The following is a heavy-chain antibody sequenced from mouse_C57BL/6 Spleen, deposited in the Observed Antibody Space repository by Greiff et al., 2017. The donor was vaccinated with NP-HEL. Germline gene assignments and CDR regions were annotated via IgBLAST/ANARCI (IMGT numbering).Heavy chain of an antibody. CDR3: ARSGLTDYSNHDY. CDR2: IDPSDSET. Sequence: QQPGAELVRPGSSVKLSCKASGYTFTSYWMHWVKQRPIQGLEWIGNIDPSDSETHYNQKFKDKATLTVDKSSSTAYMQLSSLTSEDSAVYYCARSGLTDYSNHDYWGQGTSVTVSS. D-gene: IGHD2-5*01. CDR1: GYTFTSYW. J-gene: IGHJ4*01. V-gene: IGHV1-52*01.